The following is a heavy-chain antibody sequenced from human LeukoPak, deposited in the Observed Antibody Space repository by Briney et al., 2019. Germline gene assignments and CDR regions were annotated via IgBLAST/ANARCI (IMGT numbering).Heavy chain of an antibody. Sequence: PGGSLRLSCAASGFSVSTNYMTWVRQSPGKGLEWVSVIYSGGNTYYADSVEGRFTISRDNSKNTLYLQMNRVRAEDTALYYCARGGSSGYHLAQWGQGALVTVSS. J-gene: IGHJ4*02. V-gene: IGHV3-66*01. D-gene: IGHD3-22*01. CDR1: GFSVSTNY. CDR2: IYSGGNT. CDR3: ARGGSSGYHLAQ.